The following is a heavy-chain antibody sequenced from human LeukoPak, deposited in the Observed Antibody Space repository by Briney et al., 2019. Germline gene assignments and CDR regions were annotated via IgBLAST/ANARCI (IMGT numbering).Heavy chain of an antibody. D-gene: IGHD1-26*01. J-gene: IGHJ4*02. CDR2: IYSGGST. V-gene: IGHV3-53*01. Sequence: PGGSLRLSCAASGFTVSSNYMSWVRQAPGKGLEWVSVIYSGGSTYYADSVKGRFTISRDNSKNMLYLQMNSLRAEDTAVYYCAKSIVGVSGFGYWGQGALVTVSP. CDR1: GFTVSSNY. CDR3: AKSIVGVSGFGY.